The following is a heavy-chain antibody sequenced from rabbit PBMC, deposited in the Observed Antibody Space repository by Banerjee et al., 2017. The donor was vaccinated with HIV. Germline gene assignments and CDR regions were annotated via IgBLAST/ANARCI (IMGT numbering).Heavy chain of an antibody. CDR1: GFSFSDKAV. V-gene: IGHV1S45*01. J-gene: IGHJ2*01. CDR2: INTITGRA. CDR3: ARNYVNAFDP. D-gene: IGHD1-1*01. Sequence: QEQLVESGGGLVQPEGSLKLSCTASGFSFSDKAVMCWVRQAPGKGLEWIACINTITGRAVYASWAKGRFTFSKTSSTTVTLRMTSLTAADTATYFCARNYVNAFDPWGQGTLVTVS.